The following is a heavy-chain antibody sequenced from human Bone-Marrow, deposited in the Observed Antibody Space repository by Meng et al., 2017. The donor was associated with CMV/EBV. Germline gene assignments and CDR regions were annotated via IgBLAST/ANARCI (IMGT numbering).Heavy chain of an antibody. V-gene: IGHV1-69*01. CDR2: IIPIFGRA. CDR3: ARVYDSSGYYYLVY. Sequence: ASGGTFSSYASSWVRQAPGQGLEWMGGIIPIFGRANYAQKFQGRVTITADESTSTAYMELSSLRSEDTAVYYCARVYDSSGYYYLVYWGQGTLVTVSS. CDR1: GGTFSSYA. D-gene: IGHD3-22*01. J-gene: IGHJ4*02.